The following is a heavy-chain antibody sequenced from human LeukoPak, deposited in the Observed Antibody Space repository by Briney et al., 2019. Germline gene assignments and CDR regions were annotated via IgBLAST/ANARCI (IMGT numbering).Heavy chain of an antibody. CDR2: INHSGST. CDR3: ARRASVAATLDY. V-gene: IGHV4-34*01. J-gene: IGHJ4*02. Sequence: SETLSLTCAVYGGSFGGYYWSWIRQPPGKGLEWIGDINHSGSTNYNPSLKSRVTMSVDTSKNQFSLKLSSVTAADTAVYYCARRASVAATLDYWGRGTLVTVSS. D-gene: IGHD2-15*01. CDR1: GGSFGGYY.